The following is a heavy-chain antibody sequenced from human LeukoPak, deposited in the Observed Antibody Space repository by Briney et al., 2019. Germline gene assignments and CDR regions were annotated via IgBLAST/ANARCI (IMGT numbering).Heavy chain of an antibody. V-gene: IGHV3-20*04. CDR2: INWNGGST. CDR3: ARQGTLGYDFWSGYYQYHYYYYHYMDV. D-gene: IGHD3-3*01. CDR1: GFTFDDYG. Sequence: GGSLRLSCAASGFTFDDYGMSWVRQAPGKGLEWVSGINWNGGSTGYADSVKGRFTISRDNAKNSLYLQMNSLRAEDTALYYCARQGTLGYDFWSGYYQYHYYYYHYMDVWGKGTTVTVSS. J-gene: IGHJ6*03.